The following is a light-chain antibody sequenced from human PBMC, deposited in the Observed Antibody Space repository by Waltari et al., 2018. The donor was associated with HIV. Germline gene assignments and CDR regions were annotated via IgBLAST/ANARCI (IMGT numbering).Light chain of an antibody. Sequence: VGDRVTITCRASQSVSNSLNWYQQKPGKAPKLLIYAASSLQNEVPSRFSGSGSGTDFTLTVNSLQPEDFATYYCQQTYRTPQTFGQGTRLENK. J-gene: IGKJ5*01. CDR3: QQTYRTPQT. CDR1: QSVSNS. CDR2: AAS. V-gene: IGKV1-39*01.